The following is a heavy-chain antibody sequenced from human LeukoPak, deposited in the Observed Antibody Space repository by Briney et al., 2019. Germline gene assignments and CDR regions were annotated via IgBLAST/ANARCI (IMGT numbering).Heavy chain of an antibody. Sequence: GGSQTLSCAASGFTFLRHGMTWFRQAPGKGLEWVSGISASGGATYYADSVKGRFTISRDNSKNTLYLQMNSLRAEDTAVYYCARAGLRLYNWFDPWGQGTLVTVSS. V-gene: IGHV3-23*01. CDR1: GFTFLRHG. CDR2: ISASGGAT. D-gene: IGHD3-3*01. J-gene: IGHJ5*02. CDR3: ARAGLRLYNWFDP.